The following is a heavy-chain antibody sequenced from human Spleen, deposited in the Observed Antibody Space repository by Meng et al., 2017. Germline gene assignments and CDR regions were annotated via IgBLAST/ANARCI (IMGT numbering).Heavy chain of an antibody. CDR2: INPNSGGT. D-gene: IGHD4-17*01. V-gene: IGHV1-2*06. CDR1: GYTFSGYY. CDR3: AKARGGDYNWLDP. J-gene: IGHJ5*02. Sequence: QVQLVQSGAEVKKPGASVKVSCKASGYTFSGYYIHWVRQAPGQGLEWMGRINPNSGGTNFAQKFQGRVTLTRDTSISTAYMEVSRLRSDDTAVYYCAKARGGDYNWLDPWGQGTLVTVSS.